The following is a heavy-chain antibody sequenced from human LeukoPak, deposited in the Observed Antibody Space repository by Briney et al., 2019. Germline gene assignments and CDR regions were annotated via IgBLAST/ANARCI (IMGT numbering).Heavy chain of an antibody. CDR1: GFTFRSYS. D-gene: IGHD2-21*02. CDR2: ISSSSSYI. J-gene: IGHJ5*02. Sequence: GGSLRLSCAASGFTFRSYSMDWVRQAPGKGLEWVSSISSSSSYIYYADSVKGRFTISRDNAKNSLYLQMNSLRAEDTAVYYCARDQAYCGGVCYSLKNWFDPWGQGTLVTVSS. CDR3: ARDQAYCGGVCYSLKNWFDP. V-gene: IGHV3-21*01.